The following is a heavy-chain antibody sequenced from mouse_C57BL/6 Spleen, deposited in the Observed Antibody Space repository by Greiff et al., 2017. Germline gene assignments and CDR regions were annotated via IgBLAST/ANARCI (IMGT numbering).Heavy chain of an antibody. V-gene: IGHV2-9-1*01. J-gene: IGHJ3*01. D-gene: IGHD2-1*01. Sequence: VKLMESGPGLVAPSQSLSITCTVSGFSLTSYAISWVRQPPGKGLEWLGVIWTGGGTNYKSALKSRLSISKDNSKSQVFLKMNSLQTDDTARYYCARNYGNYAWFAYWGQGTLVTVSA. CDR2: IWTGGGT. CDR1: GFSLTSYA. CDR3: ARNYGNYAWFAY.